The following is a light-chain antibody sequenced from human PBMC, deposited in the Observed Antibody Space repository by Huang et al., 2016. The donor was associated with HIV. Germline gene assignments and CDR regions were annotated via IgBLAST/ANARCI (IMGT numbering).Light chain of an antibody. V-gene: IGKV3-20*01. Sequence: IVLTQSPGTLSLSPGERATLSCRASQSVSSNYLAWYQQKPGQAPRLLRYGASSRATGSPDRFSGSGSGTDFTLSISRLEPEDFAVYYCQHYGNSRWTFGLGTKVDIK. J-gene: IGKJ1*01. CDR2: GAS. CDR3: QHYGNSRWT. CDR1: QSVSSNY.